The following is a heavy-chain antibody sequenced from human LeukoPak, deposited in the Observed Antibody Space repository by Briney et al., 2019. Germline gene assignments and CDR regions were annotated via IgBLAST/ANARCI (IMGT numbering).Heavy chain of an antibody. CDR1: GFTFGTCA. D-gene: IGHD6-13*01. CDR3: ARLGGIAADNAFDI. J-gene: IGHJ3*02. CDR2: IRSTSNYI. Sequence: GGSLRLSCGASGFTFGTCAMTWVRQSPGKGLEWVSTIRSTSNYIYYAASVKGRFTISRDNPKNSLYLQMNSLRAEDTAVYYCARLGGIAADNAFDIWGHGTLVTVSS. V-gene: IGHV3-21*01.